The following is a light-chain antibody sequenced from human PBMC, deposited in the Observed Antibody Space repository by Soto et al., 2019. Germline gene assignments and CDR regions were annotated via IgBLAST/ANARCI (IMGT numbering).Light chain of an antibody. CDR1: SADVGGYNF. V-gene: IGLV2-8*01. J-gene: IGLJ1*01. CDR2: EVS. Sequence: QSVLTQPPSASGSLGQSVTISCTGTSADVGGYNFVSWYQQHPGKAPKLMIFEVSQRPSGVPDRFSGSKSGNTASLTVSELQAEDEADYYCASYAGSQNYVFGTGTKVTGL. CDR3: ASYAGSQNYV.